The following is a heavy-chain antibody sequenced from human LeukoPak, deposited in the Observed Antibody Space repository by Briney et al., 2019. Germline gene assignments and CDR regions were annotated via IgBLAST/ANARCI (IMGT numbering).Heavy chain of an antibody. CDR3: AKDQFGYSSSWFDY. D-gene: IGHD6-13*01. CDR2: IRYDGSNR. J-gene: IGHJ4*02. Sequence: GGSLRLSCAASGFTFSSYGVHWVRQTPGKGLEWVAFIRYDGSNRFYADSVKGRFTISRDNSKNTLYLQMNSLRAEDTAVYYCAKDQFGYSSSWFDYWGQGTLVTVSS. V-gene: IGHV3-30*02. CDR1: GFTFSSYG.